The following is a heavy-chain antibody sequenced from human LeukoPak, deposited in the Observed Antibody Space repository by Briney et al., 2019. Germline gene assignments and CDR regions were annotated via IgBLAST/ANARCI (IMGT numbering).Heavy chain of an antibody. Sequence: ASVKVSCKASGYTFTSYDINWVRQATGQGLEWMGWMNPNSGDTGYAQKFQGRVTMTRNISISTAYMELSGLRSEDTAVYYCATRYCSSTSCYYSWFDPWGQGTLVTVSS. CDR2: MNPNSGDT. D-gene: IGHD2-2*01. J-gene: IGHJ5*02. V-gene: IGHV1-8*01. CDR3: ATRYCSSTSCYYSWFDP. CDR1: GYTFTSYD.